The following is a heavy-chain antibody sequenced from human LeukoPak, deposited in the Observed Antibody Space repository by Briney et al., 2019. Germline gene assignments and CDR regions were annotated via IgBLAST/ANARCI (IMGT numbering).Heavy chain of an antibody. V-gene: IGHV1-8*01. CDR2: MNPNSGNT. J-gene: IGHJ5*02. CDR1: GYTFTSYD. CDR3: ARGTRYCSGGSCYFWFDP. Sequence: ASVKVSCKASGYTFTSYDINWVRQATGQGLEWMGWMNPNSGNTGYAQKFQGRVTMTRNTSISAAYMELSSLRSEDTAVYYCARGTRYCSGGSCYFWFDPWGQGTLVTVPS. D-gene: IGHD2-15*01.